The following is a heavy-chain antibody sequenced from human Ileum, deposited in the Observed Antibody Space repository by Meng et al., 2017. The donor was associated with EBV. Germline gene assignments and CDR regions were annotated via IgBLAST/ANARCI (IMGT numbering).Heavy chain of an antibody. CDR1: GCTVRSYS. V-gene: IGHV1-69*01. Sequence: AEVKAPGFSVKGTFKASGCTVRSYSIRLVRQAPGQGLEWMGGIIPIFGTANYAQKFQGRVTIPADESTSTAYMELSSLRSEDTAVYYCARDGRQYYYDSSGYHPNWFDPWGQGTLVTVSS. CDR3: ARDGRQYYYDSSGYHPNWFDP. J-gene: IGHJ5*02. CDR2: IIPIFGTA. D-gene: IGHD3-22*01.